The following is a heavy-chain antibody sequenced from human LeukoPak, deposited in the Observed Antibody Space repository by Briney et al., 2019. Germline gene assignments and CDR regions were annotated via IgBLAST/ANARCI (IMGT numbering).Heavy chain of an antibody. V-gene: IGHV3-11*01. Sequence: GGSLRLSCAASGFTFSDYYMSWIRQAPGKGLEWVSYISSSGSTIYYADSVKGRFTISRDNAKNSLYLQMNSLRAEDTAVYYCAGEPTYYDFWSGYSEIDAFDIWGQGTMVTVSS. CDR1: GFTFSDYY. D-gene: IGHD3-3*01. CDR3: AGEPTYYDFWSGYSEIDAFDI. J-gene: IGHJ3*02. CDR2: ISSSGSTI.